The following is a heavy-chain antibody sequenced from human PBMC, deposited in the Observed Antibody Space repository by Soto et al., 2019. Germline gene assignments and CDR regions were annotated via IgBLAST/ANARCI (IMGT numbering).Heavy chain of an antibody. V-gene: IGHV4-59*01. Sequence: QVQLQESGPGLVKPSETLSLTCTVSGGSISSYYWSWIRQPPGKGLEWSGYIYYSGSTNYNPSLKSRVTISVDMSKKQFSLKLSSVTAADTAVYYCARDPIAGILGVQDYYYGMDVWGQGTTVTVSS. J-gene: IGHJ6*02. CDR2: IYYSGST. CDR3: ARDPIAGILGVQDYYYGMDV. D-gene: IGHD3-10*01. CDR1: GGSISSYY.